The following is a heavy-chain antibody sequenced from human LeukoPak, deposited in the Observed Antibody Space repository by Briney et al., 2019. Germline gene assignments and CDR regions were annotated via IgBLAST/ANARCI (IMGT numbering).Heavy chain of an antibody. J-gene: IGHJ4*02. V-gene: IGHV3-23*01. CDR3: AKDHYYGSGSYDDYFDY. Sequence: GGSLRLSCAASGFTFSSYAMSWVRQAPGKGLEWVSAISGSGGSTYYADSVKGRFTISRDNSKNTLYLQMNGLRAEDTAVYYCAKDHYYGSGSYDDYFDYWGQGTLVTVSS. CDR2: ISGSGGST. CDR1: GFTFSSYA. D-gene: IGHD3-10*01.